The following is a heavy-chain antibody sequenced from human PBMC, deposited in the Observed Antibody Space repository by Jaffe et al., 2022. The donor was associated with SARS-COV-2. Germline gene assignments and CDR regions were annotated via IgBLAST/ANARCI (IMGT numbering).Heavy chain of an antibody. Sequence: EVQLVESGGGLVQPGGSLKLSCAASGFTFSGSAIHWVRQASGKGLEWVGRIRSKANSYATAYAASVKGRFTISRDDSKNTAYMEMNSLKTEDTAVYYCTKDWNYGMDVWGQGTTVTVSS. V-gene: IGHV3-73*01. J-gene: IGHJ6*02. CDR1: GFTFSGSA. D-gene: IGHD1-1*01. CDR3: TKDWNYGMDV. CDR2: IRSKANSYAT.